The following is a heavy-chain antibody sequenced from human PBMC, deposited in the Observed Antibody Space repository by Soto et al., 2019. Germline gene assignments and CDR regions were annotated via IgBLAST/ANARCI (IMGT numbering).Heavy chain of an antibody. CDR3: ARMEGYYGSGSYLPGDY. D-gene: IGHD3-10*01. Sequence: EVQLVESGGGLVKPGGSLRLSCAASGFTFSSYSMNWVRQAPGKGLEWVSSISSSSSYIYYADSVKGRFTISRDNAKNSLYLQMNSLRAEDTAVYYCARMEGYYGSGSYLPGDYWGQGTLVTVSS. CDR1: GFTFSSYS. J-gene: IGHJ4*02. CDR2: ISSSSSYI. V-gene: IGHV3-21*01.